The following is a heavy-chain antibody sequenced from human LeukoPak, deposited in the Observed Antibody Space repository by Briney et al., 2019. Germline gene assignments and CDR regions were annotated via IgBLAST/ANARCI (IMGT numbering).Heavy chain of an antibody. V-gene: IGHV1-69*13. Sequence: ASVKVSCKASGGTFSSYAISWVRQAPGQGLEWMGGIIPIFGTANYAQKFQGRVTITADESTSTAYMELSSLRSEDTAVYYCARDGVGYYDSSGYYYFQHWGQGTLVTVSS. CDR2: IIPIFGTA. D-gene: IGHD3-22*01. CDR3: ARDGVGYYDSSGYYYFQH. CDR1: GGTFSSYA. J-gene: IGHJ1*01.